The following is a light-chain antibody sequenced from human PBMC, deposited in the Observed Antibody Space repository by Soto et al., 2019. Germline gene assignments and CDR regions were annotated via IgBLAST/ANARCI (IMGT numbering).Light chain of an antibody. V-gene: IGKV2-40*01. CDR2: TVS. CDR1: QSLLDSDDGNTY. Sequence: DIVMTQTPLSLTVTPGEPASISCRSSQSLLDSDDGNTYLDWYLQKPGRSPQLLIYTVSYRASGVPDRFSGSGSGTDFTLKISRVEAEDVGVYYCMQGTHWPITFGHGTRLEIK. J-gene: IGKJ5*01. CDR3: MQGTHWPIT.